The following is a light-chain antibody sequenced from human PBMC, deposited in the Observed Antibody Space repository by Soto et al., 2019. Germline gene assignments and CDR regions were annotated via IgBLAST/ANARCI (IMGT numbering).Light chain of an antibody. CDR3: SSYTTSSTLV. CDR1: SSDVGDYDY. Sequence: QSVLTQHASLSGSPGQSITISCTGNSSDVGDYDYVSWYLQHPGKAPKLMIYDVTNRPSVVSNRFSGSKSGNTASLTISGLQAEDEADYYCSSYTTSSTLVFGTGT. J-gene: IGLJ1*01. CDR2: DVT. V-gene: IGLV2-14*01.